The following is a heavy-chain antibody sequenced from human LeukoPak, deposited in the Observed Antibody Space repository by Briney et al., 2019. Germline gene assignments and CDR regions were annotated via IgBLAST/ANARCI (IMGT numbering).Heavy chain of an antibody. CDR1: GGSVSSGSYY. Sequence: SETLSLTCTVSGGSVSSGSYYWSWIRQPPGKGLEWIGYNYYSGSTNYNPSLKSRVTIPVDTSKNQFSLKLSSVTAADAAVYYCASLGGPRGRKVDPWGQGTLVTVSS. CDR3: ASLGGPRGRKVDP. J-gene: IGHJ5*02. V-gene: IGHV4-61*01. CDR2: NYYSGST. D-gene: IGHD3-16*01.